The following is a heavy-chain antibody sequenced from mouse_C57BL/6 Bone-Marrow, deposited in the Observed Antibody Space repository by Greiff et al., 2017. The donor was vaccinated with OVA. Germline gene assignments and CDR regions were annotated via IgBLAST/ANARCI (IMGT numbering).Heavy chain of an antibody. CDR1: GYTFTSYG. Sequence: VQLQQSGAELARPGASVKLSCKASGYTFTSYGISWVKQRTGQGLEWIGEIYPRSGNTYYHEKFKGQATLTADQSSSTAYMELRSLTSETSADYFCSRSGASYGSSYRALDYWGQGTTLTVSS. CDR2: IYPRSGNT. D-gene: IGHD1-1*01. V-gene: IGHV1-81*01. CDR3: SRSGASYGSSYRALDY. J-gene: IGHJ2*01.